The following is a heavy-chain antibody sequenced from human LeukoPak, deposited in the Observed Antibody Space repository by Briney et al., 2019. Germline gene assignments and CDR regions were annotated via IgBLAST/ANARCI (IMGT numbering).Heavy chain of an antibody. J-gene: IGHJ5*02. CDR3: ARAVAENWFDP. CDR2: IKQDGSDK. CDR1: GFTFSTYW. Sequence: GGSLRLSCAASGFTFSTYWLSWVRQAPGKGLEWVANIKQDGSDKYYVDSVKGRFTISRDNAKNSLYLQMNSLRAEDTAVYYCARAVAENWFDPWGQGTLVTVSS. V-gene: IGHV3-7*01. D-gene: IGHD6-19*01.